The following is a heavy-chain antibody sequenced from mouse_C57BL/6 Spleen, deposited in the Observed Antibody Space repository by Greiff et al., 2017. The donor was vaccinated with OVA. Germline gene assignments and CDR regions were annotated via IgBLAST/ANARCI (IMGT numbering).Heavy chain of an antibody. CDR2: ISSGGSYT. V-gene: IGHV5-6*02. Sequence: EVQLVESGGDLVKPGGSLKLSCAASGFTFSSYGMSWVRQTPDKRLEWVATISSGGSYTYYPDSVKGRFTISRDNAKNTLYLQMSSLKSEDTAMYYCAGRRDSSGFDYWGQGTTLTVSS. D-gene: IGHD3-2*02. CDR3: AGRRDSSGFDY. J-gene: IGHJ2*01. CDR1: GFTFSSYG.